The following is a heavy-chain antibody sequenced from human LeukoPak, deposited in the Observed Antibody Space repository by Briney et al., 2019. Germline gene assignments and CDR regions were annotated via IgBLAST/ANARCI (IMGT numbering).Heavy chain of an antibody. J-gene: IGHJ6*02. CDR3: ARNLGEEHNLYYGLDV. CDR1: GYPFTRFA. Sequence: ASLTVSCTASGYPFTRFAINWVRQAPGQGLERMGWISTHNGNAKYAETLQGRLTMTTDTSTNTAYMELRGLRSDDTAVYYCARNLGEEHNLYYGLDVWGQGTTVAVSS. V-gene: IGHV1-18*01. D-gene: IGHD3-10*01. CDR2: ISTHNGNA.